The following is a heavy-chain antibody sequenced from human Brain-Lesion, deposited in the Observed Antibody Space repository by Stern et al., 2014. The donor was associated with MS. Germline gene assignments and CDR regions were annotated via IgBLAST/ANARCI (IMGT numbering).Heavy chain of an antibody. J-gene: IGHJ6*02. D-gene: IGHD2-2*01. CDR2: IFNSGST. V-gene: IGHV4-61*02. Sequence: VQLVESGPGLVKPSQTLSLSCTVSGGSISSGGYYWSWIRQPAGKGLEWIGRIFNSGSTRYNPSLKRRATISIDTSKTQFSLRLTSMTAADTAVYYCARGRVVPGFQYYATDVWGQGTTVIVSS. CDR3: ARGRVVPGFQYYATDV. CDR1: GGSISSGGYY.